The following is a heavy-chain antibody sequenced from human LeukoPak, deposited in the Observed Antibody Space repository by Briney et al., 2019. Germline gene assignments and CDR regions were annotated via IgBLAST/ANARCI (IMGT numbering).Heavy chain of an antibody. V-gene: IGHV3-30*02. CDR2: IWFDGTNK. D-gene: IGHD3-3*01. CDR3: AKESDSWNRPGIDY. CDR1: GFTFSSYG. Sequence: GGSLRLSCEASGFTFSSYGMHWVRQAPGKGLEWVAYIWFDGTNKYYVDSVKGRFAISRDNSKNMMFLQMNSLRPDDTAIYYCAKESDSWNRPGIDYWGQGILVSVSS. J-gene: IGHJ4*02.